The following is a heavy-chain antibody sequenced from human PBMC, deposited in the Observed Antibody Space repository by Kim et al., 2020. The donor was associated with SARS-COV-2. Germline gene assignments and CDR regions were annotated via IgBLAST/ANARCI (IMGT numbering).Heavy chain of an antibody. D-gene: IGHD2-15*01. Sequence: GRFTISRDNSKNTLYLQMNSLRAEDTAVYYCAKLLFARPGSPIPHYFDYWGQGTLVTVSS. CDR3: AKLLFARPGSPIPHYFDY. V-gene: IGHV3-23*01. J-gene: IGHJ4*02.